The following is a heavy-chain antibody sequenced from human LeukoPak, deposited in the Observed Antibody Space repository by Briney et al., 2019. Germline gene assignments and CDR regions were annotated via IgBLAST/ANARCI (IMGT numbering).Heavy chain of an antibody. V-gene: IGHV1-8*01. Sequence: GASVKVSCKASGYTSTSYDINWVRQATGQGLEWMGWMNPNSANTGYAQKFQGRVPMTRDTSISTAYMELSSLTSEDTAVYYCARGPSYGSGSYNIYGIDYWGQGTLVTVSS. CDR2: MNPNSANT. D-gene: IGHD3-10*01. CDR1: GYTSTSYD. CDR3: ARGPSYGSGSYNIYGIDY. J-gene: IGHJ4*02.